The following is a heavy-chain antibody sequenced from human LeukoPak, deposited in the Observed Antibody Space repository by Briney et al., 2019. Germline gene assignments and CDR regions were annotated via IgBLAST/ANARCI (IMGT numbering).Heavy chain of an antibody. D-gene: IGHD3-16*01. CDR3: ARDNRIMITFGGTYYFDY. J-gene: IGHJ4*02. CDR2: IKQDGSEK. CDR1: GFTFSSYW. Sequence: QPGGSLRLSCAASGFTFSSYWMSWVRQAPGKGLEWVANIKQDGSEKYYVDSVKGRFTISRDNAKNSLYPQMNSLRAEDTAVYYCARDNRIMITFGGTYYFDYWGQGTLVTVSS. V-gene: IGHV3-7*01.